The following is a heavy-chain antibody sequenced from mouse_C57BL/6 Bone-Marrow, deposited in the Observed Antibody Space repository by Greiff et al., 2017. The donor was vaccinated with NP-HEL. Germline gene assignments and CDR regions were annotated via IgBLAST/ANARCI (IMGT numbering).Heavy chain of an antibody. J-gene: IGHJ4*01. V-gene: IGHV1-82*01. CDR1: GYAFSSSW. CDR3: GRRGYAMDY. Sequence: QVQLKESGPELVKPGASVKISCKASGYAFSSSWMNWVKQRPGKGLEWIGRIYPGGGDTNYNGKFKGKATLTADKASSTAYMQLSSLTSEDSAVYFCGRRGYAMDYWGQGTSVTVSS. CDR2: IYPGGGDT.